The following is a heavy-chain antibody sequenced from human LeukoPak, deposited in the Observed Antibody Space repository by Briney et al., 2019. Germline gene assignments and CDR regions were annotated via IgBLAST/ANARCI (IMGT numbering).Heavy chain of an antibody. Sequence: PGGSLRLSCAASGFTSSSYAMSWVRQAPGKGLEWVSAISGSGGSTYYADSVKGRFTISRDNSKNTLYLQMNSLRAEDTAVYYCAKDALGGYSYGPPGDYWGQGTLVTVSS. J-gene: IGHJ4*02. D-gene: IGHD5-18*01. CDR2: ISGSGGST. V-gene: IGHV3-23*01. CDR1: GFTSSSYA. CDR3: AKDALGGYSYGPPGDY.